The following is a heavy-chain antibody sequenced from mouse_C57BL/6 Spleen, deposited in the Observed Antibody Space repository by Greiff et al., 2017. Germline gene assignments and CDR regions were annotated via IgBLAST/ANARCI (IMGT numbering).Heavy chain of an antibody. CDR2: INPNNGGT. J-gene: IGHJ4*01. CDR3: ARFNDGYSYYAMDY. CDR1: GYTFTDYN. V-gene: IGHV1-22*01. D-gene: IGHD2-3*01. Sequence: EVKLVESGPELVKPGASVKMSCKASGYTFTDYNMHWVQQSHGKSLEWIGYINPNNGGTSYNQKFKGKATLTVNKSSSTAYMELRSLTSEDSAVYYCARFNDGYSYYAMDYWGQGTSVTVSS.